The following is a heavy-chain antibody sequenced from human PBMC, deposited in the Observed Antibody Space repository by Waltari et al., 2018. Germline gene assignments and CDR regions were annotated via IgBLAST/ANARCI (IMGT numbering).Heavy chain of an antibody. Sequence: QVQLVQSGAEVKKPGASVKVSCKASGYTFTSYFMHWVRQAPGQGLEWMGRMKPSGGSTSYAQKFQGRVTMPWDTSTRTVFMELSSRRSEDTAVYYCARETSKWLVDPWGQGTLVTVSS. CDR3: ARETSKWLVDP. J-gene: IGHJ5*02. CDR2: MKPSGGST. V-gene: IGHV1-46*01. CDR1: GYTFTSYF. D-gene: IGHD5-12*01.